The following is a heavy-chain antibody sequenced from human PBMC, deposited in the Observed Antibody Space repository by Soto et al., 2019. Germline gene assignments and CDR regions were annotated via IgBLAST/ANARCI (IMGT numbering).Heavy chain of an antibody. CDR3: ARDQVESGSYFPFDY. J-gene: IGHJ4*02. CDR1: GFTFSNYG. CDR2: IWYVGSNK. V-gene: IGHV3-33*01. D-gene: IGHD1-26*01. Sequence: QVQLVESGGGVVQPGRSLRLSCAASGFTFSNYGMHWVRQAPGKGLEWVAVIWYVGSNKYYADSVKGRFTISRDNSKNTLYLQMNSLRAEDTAVYYCARDQVESGSYFPFDYWGQGTLVTVSS.